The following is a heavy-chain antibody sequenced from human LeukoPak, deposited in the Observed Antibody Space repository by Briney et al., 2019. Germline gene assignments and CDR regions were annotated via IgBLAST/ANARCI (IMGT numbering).Heavy chain of an antibody. CDR3: AGDYNSLTGLNY. J-gene: IGHJ4*02. D-gene: IGHD3-9*01. CDR2: IRTQANNDAT. Sequence: GGSLRCSAAASGFTFSDSAMHRDRHAYGQGLEWLGRIRTQANNDATAYGASVKGRFIISRDDSRNTAYLQMNSLKTEDTAVYYCAGDYNSLTGLNYWGQGTLVTVSS. V-gene: IGHV3-73*01. CDR1: GFTFSDSA.